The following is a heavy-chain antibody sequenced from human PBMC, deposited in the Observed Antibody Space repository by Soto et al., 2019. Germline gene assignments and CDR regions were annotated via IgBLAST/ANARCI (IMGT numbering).Heavy chain of an antibody. Sequence: PGGSLRLSCAASGVTVSSNYMSWVRQAPGKGLEWVSVIYSGGSTYYADSVKGRFTISRDNSKNTLYLQMNSLRAEDTAVYYCARGTGYGGSMYYFDYWGQGTLVTVSS. J-gene: IGHJ4*02. CDR3: ARGTGYGGSMYYFDY. V-gene: IGHV3-53*01. CDR1: GVTVSSNY. CDR2: IYSGGST. D-gene: IGHD5-12*01.